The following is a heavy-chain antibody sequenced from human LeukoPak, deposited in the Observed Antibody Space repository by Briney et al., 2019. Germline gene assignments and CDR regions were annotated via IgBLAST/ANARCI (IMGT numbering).Heavy chain of an antibody. J-gene: IGHJ6*03. CDR1: GYSISSGYY. D-gene: IGHD6-19*01. CDR2: IYYSGST. Sequence: PSETLSLTCTVSGYSISSGYYWGWIRQPPGKGLEWIGYIYYSGSTNYNPSLKSRVTISVDTSKNQFSLKLSSVTAADTAVYYCARVGYSSGWRYYYMDVWGKGTTVTISS. CDR3: ARVGYSSGWRYYYMDV. V-gene: IGHV4-61*01.